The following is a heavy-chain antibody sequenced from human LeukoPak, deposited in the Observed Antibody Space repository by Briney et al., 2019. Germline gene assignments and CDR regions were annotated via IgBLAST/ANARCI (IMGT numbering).Heavy chain of an antibody. Sequence: ASVKVSCKATGYTFTDFGISWARQAPGQGLEWMGWISADNGITNYPQKLQGRVTMTTDTSTSTAYMDLRSLRSDDTAVYYCARRTSTGYFDYWGQGTLVTVSS. CDR2: ISADNGIT. CDR1: GYTFTDFG. J-gene: IGHJ4*02. V-gene: IGHV1-18*01. CDR3: ARRTSTGYFDY. D-gene: IGHD1-1*01.